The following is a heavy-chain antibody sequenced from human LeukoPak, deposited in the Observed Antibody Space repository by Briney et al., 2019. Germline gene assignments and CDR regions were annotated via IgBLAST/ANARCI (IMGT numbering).Heavy chain of an antibody. D-gene: IGHD2-15*01. V-gene: IGHV3-9*01. CDR1: GFTFDEHA. CDR2: ISWNSGSI. J-gene: IGHJ6*03. CDR3: VKGHCSSSSCFPNYYYYMDV. Sequence: GRSLRLSCAGSGFTFDEHAMHWVRQAPGKGLEWVSGISWNSGSIAYADSVKGRFTISRDNAKNLLFLQMSSLRAADTALYYCVKGHCSSSSCFPNYYYYMDVWGTGTTVTVSS.